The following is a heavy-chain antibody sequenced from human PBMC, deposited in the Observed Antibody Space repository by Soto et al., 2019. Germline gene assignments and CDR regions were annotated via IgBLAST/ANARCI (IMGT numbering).Heavy chain of an antibody. CDR1: GGTFSSHA. CDR3: ARQFDYDSSGHYYAY. D-gene: IGHD3-22*01. Sequence: EASVKVSCKASGGTFSSHAISWVRQAPGQGLEWMGGIIPMFATPNYAEKFQGRLSITADESTTTVYMQLSSLRSQDTAVYYCARQFDYDSSGHYYAYWGQGTLVTVSS. J-gene: IGHJ4*02. CDR2: IIPMFATP. V-gene: IGHV1-69*13.